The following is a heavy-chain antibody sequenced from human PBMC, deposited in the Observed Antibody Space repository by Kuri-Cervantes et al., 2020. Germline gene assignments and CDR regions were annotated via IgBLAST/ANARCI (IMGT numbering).Heavy chain of an antibody. J-gene: IGHJ4*02. CDR1: GGSISSYY. D-gene: IGHD3-22*01. CDR2: IYYSGST. V-gene: IGHV4-59*01. CDR3: ASEYYYDSSGYY. Sequence: SETLSLTCTVSGGSISSYYWSWIRQPPGKGLEWIGYIYYSGSTNYNPSLKSRVTISVDTSKNQLSLKLSSVTAADTAVYYCASEYYYDSSGYYLGQGTLVTVSS.